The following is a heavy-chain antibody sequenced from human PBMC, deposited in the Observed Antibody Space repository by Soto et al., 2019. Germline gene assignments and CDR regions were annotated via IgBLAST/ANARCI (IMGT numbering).Heavy chain of an antibody. CDR2: INPDNGNT. Sequence: QVQLVQSGAEGKKPGASVKISCKASGYTFTRYTMNWVRQAPGQRLEWMGWINPDNGNTKSSQKFQDRVIITRDTSASTAYMDLSSLRSADTAVYYCARGIATGQLDPWGQGTLVTVSS. CDR3: ARGIATGQLDP. V-gene: IGHV1-3*01. D-gene: IGHD2-15*01. J-gene: IGHJ5*02. CDR1: GYTFTRYT.